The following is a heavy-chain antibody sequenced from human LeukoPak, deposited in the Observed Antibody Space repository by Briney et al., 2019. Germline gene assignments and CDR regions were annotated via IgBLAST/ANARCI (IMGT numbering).Heavy chain of an antibody. Sequence: GGSLRLSCVASGATFSSYSMNWVRQGPGKGLEWVSYISGDGTNIYYADSVKGRFTISRDNAKNSLYLQMSSLRAEDTAVYYCARSSSTYFYDTSSHFWGQGTLVTVSS. V-gene: IGHV3-48*04. CDR2: ISGDGTNI. CDR3: ARSSSTYFYDTSSHF. CDR1: GATFSSYS. J-gene: IGHJ4*02. D-gene: IGHD2-2*01.